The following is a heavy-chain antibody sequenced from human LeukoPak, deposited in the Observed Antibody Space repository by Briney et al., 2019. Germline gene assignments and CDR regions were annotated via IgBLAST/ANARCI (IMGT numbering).Heavy chain of an antibody. CDR2: ISGNGGNT. V-gene: IGHV3-23*01. CDR3: ARDTVYPPNYYYYYGMDV. J-gene: IGHJ6*02. D-gene: IGHD4-17*01. Sequence: GGSLRLSCAASGFTFSNYAMSWVRQAPGKGLEWVSGISGNGGNTYYADSVKGRFTISRDNSKNTLYLQMNSLRAEDTAVYYCARDTVYPPNYYYYYGMDVWGQGTTVTVSS. CDR1: GFTFSNYA.